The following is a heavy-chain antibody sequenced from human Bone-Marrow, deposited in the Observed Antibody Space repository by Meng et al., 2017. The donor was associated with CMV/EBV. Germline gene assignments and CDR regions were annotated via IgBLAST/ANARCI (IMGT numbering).Heavy chain of an antibody. CDR1: FRGFA. CDR2: LSGRGGTT. V-gene: IGHV3-23*01. Sequence: FRGFAMSWVRQAPGKGLGWVAGLSGRGGTTYYADSVEGRFTISRVNSRNTMYMQMNSLTAEDTAVYYCAKDLPLGCSSSSCYPLFDSWGQGTLVTVSS. D-gene: IGHD2-2*01. J-gene: IGHJ4*02. CDR3: AKDLPLGCSSSSCYPLFDS.